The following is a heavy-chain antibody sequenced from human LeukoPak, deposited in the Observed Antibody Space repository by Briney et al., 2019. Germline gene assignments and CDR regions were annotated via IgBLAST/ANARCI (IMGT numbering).Heavy chain of an antibody. Sequence: SETLSLTCTVSGGSISSYYWSWIRQPPGKGLEWIGYIYYSGSTNYNPSLKSRVTISVDTSKNQFSLKLSSVTAADTAVYYCARDPRGVYCGGDCYTHWGQGTLVTVSS. J-gene: IGHJ4*02. CDR1: GGSISSYY. D-gene: IGHD2-21*02. CDR3: ARDPRGVYCGGDCYTH. V-gene: IGHV4-59*12. CDR2: IYYSGST.